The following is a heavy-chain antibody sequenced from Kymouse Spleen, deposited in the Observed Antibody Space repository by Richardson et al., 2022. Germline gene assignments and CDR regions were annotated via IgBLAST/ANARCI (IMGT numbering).Heavy chain of an antibody. J-gene: IGHJ6*02. CDR3: AKGMGFGELKDYYYYGMDV. V-gene: IGHV3-9*01. CDR2: ISWNSGSI. Sequence: EVQLVESGGGLVQPGRSLRLSCAASGFTFDDYAMHWVRQAPGKGLEWVSGISWNSGSIGYADSVKGRFTISRDNAKNSLYLQMNSLRAEDTALYYCAKGMGFGELKDYYYYGMDVWGQGTTVTVSS. CDR1: GFTFDDYA. D-gene: IGHD3-10*01.